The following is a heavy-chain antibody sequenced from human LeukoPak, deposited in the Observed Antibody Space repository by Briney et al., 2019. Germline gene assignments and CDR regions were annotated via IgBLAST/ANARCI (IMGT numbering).Heavy chain of an antibody. CDR1: GGSFSGYY. D-gene: IGHD6-19*01. CDR3: ARGYSSGCCYYYYYMDV. Sequence: SETLSLTCAVYGGSFSGYYWSWIRQPPGKGLEWIGYIYYSGSTNYNPSLKSRVTISVDTSKNQFSLKLSSVTAADTAVYYCARGYSSGCCYYYYYMDVWGKGTTVTISS. CDR2: IYYSGST. J-gene: IGHJ6*03. V-gene: IGHV4-59*01.